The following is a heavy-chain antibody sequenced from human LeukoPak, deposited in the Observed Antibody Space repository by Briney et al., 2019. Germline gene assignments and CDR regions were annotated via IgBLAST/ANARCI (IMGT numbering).Heavy chain of an antibody. CDR1: GFTFSDYY. J-gene: IGHJ3*02. V-gene: IGHV3-11*01. CDR2: ISSSGGTI. D-gene: IGHD1-26*01. Sequence: PGGSLRLSCAASGFTFSDYYMSWIRQAPGKGLEWVSYISSSGGTIYYADSVKGRFTISRDNAKNSLYLQMNSLRAEDTAVYYCARALGATSYAFDIWGQGTMVTVSS. CDR3: ARALGATSYAFDI.